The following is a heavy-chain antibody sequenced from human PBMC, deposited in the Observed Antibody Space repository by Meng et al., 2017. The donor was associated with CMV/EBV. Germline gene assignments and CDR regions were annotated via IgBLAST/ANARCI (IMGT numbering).Heavy chain of an antibody. CDR1: GFTFSSYS. CDR3: ARESDRSTSCPGYDY. Sequence: GESLKISCAASGFTFSSYSMNWVRQAPGKGLEWVSSIGSSSRYIYYADSVKGRFTISRDNAKNSLYLQMNSLRAEDTAVYYCARESDRSTSCPGYDYWGQGTLVTVSS. D-gene: IGHD2-2*01. J-gene: IGHJ4*02. CDR2: IGSSSRYI. V-gene: IGHV3-21*01.